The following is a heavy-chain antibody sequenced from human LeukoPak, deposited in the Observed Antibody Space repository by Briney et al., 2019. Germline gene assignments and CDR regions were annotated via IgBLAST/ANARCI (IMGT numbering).Heavy chain of an antibody. J-gene: IGHJ1*01. V-gene: IGHV3-74*01. CDR1: GFSFSSYW. CDR3: ARAPSEIGGYYPEYFRH. Sequence: GGSLRLSCAASGFSFSSYWMHWVRQAPGKGLVWVSRIKSDGKTNYADSVKGRFTISRDNAKNTVSLQMNSPRAEDTGVYYCARAPSEIGGYYPEYFRHWGQGTLVTVSS. D-gene: IGHD3-22*01. CDR2: IKSDGKT.